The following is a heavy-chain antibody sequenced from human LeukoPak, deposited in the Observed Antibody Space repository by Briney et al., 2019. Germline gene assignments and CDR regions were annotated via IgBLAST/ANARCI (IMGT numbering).Heavy chain of an antibody. J-gene: IGHJ3*01. CDR3: ARGSPDYGGKGL. CDR1: GYSISSGYY. Sequence: PSETLSLTCTVSGYSISSGYYWSWIRQPAGKGLEWIGRIYTSGSTNYNPSLKSRVTISVDTSKNQFSLKLSSVTAADTAAYYCARGSPDYGGKGLWGQGTMVTVSS. D-gene: IGHD4-23*01. V-gene: IGHV4-61*02. CDR2: IYTSGST.